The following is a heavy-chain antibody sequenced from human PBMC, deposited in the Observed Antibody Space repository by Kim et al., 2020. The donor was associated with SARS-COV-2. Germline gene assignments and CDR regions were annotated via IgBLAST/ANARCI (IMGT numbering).Heavy chain of an antibody. CDR1: GFTFSDYY. CDR3: ARDWRWARGWFGEFVDY. D-gene: IGHD3-10*01. J-gene: IGHJ4*02. Sequence: GGSLRLSCAASGFTFSDYYMSWIRQTPGKGLEWISCISNSGSTIYYADSVKGRFTISRDNAKNSLYLQMNSLRAEDTAVYYCARDWRWARGWFGEFVDYWGQGTLVTVSS. V-gene: IGHV3-11*01. CDR2: ISNSGSTI.